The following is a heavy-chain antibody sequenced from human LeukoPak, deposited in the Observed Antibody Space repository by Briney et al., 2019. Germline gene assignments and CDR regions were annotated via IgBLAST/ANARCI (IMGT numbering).Heavy chain of an antibody. J-gene: IGHJ4*02. D-gene: IGHD3-10*01. CDR2: IYYSGDT. CDR1: GDSIGCSNCY. CDR3: ARRYSGRYYND. V-gene: IGHV4-39*01. Sequence: SETLSHTRTVSGDSIGCSNCYWGCVRQPPGTGLEWIGSIYYSGDTHYNPSLKSRVTISVDPSKNQFSLKLSSVTAADTAVYYCARRYSGRYYNDWCQGTLVTVSS.